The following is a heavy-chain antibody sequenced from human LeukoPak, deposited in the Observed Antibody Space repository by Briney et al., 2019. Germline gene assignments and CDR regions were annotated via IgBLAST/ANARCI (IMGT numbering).Heavy chain of an antibody. Sequence: PSETLSLTCTVSGGSISSSSYYWGWIRQPPGKGLEWIGSIYYSGSTYYNPSLKSRVTISVDTSKSQFSLKLSSVTAADTAVYYCARYYGSGTLADYWGQGTLVTVSS. J-gene: IGHJ4*02. D-gene: IGHD3-10*01. CDR2: IYYSGST. CDR1: GGSISSSSYY. V-gene: IGHV4-39*01. CDR3: ARYYGSGTLADY.